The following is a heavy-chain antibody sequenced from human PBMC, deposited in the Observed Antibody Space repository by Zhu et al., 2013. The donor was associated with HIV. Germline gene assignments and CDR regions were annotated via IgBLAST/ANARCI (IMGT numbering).Heavy chain of an antibody. CDR2: ISYDGSNK. J-gene: IGHJ4*02. CDR3: AKDRGLTTVILH. D-gene: IGHD4-17*01. V-gene: IGHV3-30*18. CDR1: GFTFSSYG. Sequence: VQLVESGGGVVQPGRSLRLSCAASGFTFSSYGMHWVRQAPGKGLEWVAVISYDGSNKYYADSVKGRFTISRDNSKNTLYLQMNSLRAEDTAVYYCAKDRGLTTVILHWGQGTLVTVSS.